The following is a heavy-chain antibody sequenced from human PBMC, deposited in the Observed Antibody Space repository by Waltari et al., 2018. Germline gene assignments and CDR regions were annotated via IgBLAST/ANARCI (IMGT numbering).Heavy chain of an antibody. CDR3: ATVTPNWFDP. Sequence: VQLVESGGGVVQPGRSLRLSCAASGFTFTDYYMHWVQQAPGKGLEWMGRVDPEDGETIYAEKFQGRVTITADTSTDTAYMELSSLRAEDTAVYYCATVTPNWFDPWGQGTLVTVSS. J-gene: IGHJ5*02. V-gene: IGHV1-69-2*01. CDR1: GFTFTDYY. CDR2: VDPEDGET. D-gene: IGHD4-4*01.